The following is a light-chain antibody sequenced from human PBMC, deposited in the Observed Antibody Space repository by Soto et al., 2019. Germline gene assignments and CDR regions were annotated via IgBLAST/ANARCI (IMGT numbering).Light chain of an antibody. CDR2: LGS. V-gene: IGKV2-28*01. J-gene: IGKJ1*01. CDR3: MQALQTPRT. CDR1: QSLLHSNGYNY. Sequence: DIVMTQSPLSLPVTPGEPASISCRSSQSLLHSNGYNYLDWYLQKPGQSPQLLIYLGSNRASGVPDRFSGSGSGTDFTLKISRMEGEDVGVYYCMQALQTPRTFGQGTKVEIK.